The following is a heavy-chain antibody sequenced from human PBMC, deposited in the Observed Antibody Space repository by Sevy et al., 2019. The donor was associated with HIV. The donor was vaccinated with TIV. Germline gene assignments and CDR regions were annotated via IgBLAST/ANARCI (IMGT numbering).Heavy chain of an antibody. D-gene: IGHD2-21*02. J-gene: IGHJ4*03. CDR1: GYNFIDYC. CDR2: FCPGDSSI. V-gene: IGHV5-51*01. CDR3: ARQGDSDGFDF. Sequence: GESLKISCQGFGYNFIDYCIGWVRQMPGKGLEWMGIFCPGDSSIVYTPSFQGQVTISGDKSINTAYLQWNSLKASDIAMFYCARQGDSDGFDFWGQGTLVTVSS.